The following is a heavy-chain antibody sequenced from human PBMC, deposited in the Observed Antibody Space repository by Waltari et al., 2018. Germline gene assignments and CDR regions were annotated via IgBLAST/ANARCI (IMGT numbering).Heavy chain of an antibody. J-gene: IGHJ3*01. CDR3: ARSGSWSAFDF. CDR2: IDWDDDK. D-gene: IGHD6-13*01. V-gene: IGHV2-70*04. Sequence: QVTLKESGPALVKPTQTLTLTCTFSEFSLSTSGMRVSWIRQPPGKALEWLARIDWDDDKYYSTSLKSRRTISKDTSKNQVVLTMTNMDPVDTATYYCARSGSWSAFDFWGQGLRVTVSS. CDR1: EFSLSTSGMR.